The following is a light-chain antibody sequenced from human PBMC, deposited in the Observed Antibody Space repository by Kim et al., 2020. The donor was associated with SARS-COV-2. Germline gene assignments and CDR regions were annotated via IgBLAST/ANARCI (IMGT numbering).Light chain of an antibody. CDR2: QDS. V-gene: IGLV3-1*01. CDR1: KLGDKY. CDR3: QAWDSSTVV. J-gene: IGLJ2*01. Sequence: LSPGQTASITCSGDKLGDKYACLYQQKPGQSPVLVIYQDSKRPSGIPERFSGSNSGNTATLTISGTQAMDEADYYCQAWDSSTVVFGGGTQLTVL.